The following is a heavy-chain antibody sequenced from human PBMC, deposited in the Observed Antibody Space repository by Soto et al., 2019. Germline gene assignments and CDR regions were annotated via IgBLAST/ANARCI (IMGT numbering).Heavy chain of an antibody. CDR1: GGTFSSYT. D-gene: IGHD3-9*01. V-gene: IGHV1-69*02. CDR3: ASKKPYYDILTGSVHDAFDI. CDR2: IIPILGIA. Sequence: QVQLVQSGAEVKKPGSSVKVSRKASGGTFSSYTISWVRQAPGQGLEWMGRIIPILGIANYAQKFQGRVTITADKSTSTAYMELSSLRSEDTAVYYCASKKPYYDILTGSVHDAFDIWGQGTMVTVSS. J-gene: IGHJ3*02.